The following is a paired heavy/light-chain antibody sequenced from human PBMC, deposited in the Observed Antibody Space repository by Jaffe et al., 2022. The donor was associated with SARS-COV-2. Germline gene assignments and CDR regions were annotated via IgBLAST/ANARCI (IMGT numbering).Heavy chain of an antibody. J-gene: IGHJ4*02. V-gene: IGHV3-30*18. CDR1: GFIFNNFG. CDR3: AKARGLFWFEKLLSPDY. Sequence: QVQLVESGGGVVQPGGSLRLSCAASGFIFNNFGMHWVRQAPGKGLEWVAIVSYEGSKRYYADSVKGRFSVSRDYSKNTLYLEMNNLRPDDTALYYCAKARGLFWFEKLLSPDYWGQGTLVTVSP. CDR2: VSYEGSKR. D-gene: IGHD3-10*01.
Light chain of an antibody. CDR1: TSDVGGYNS. CDR3: CSYAGTYSLV. CDR2: DVS. J-gene: IGLJ1*01. Sequence: QSALTQPPSVSGSPGQSVTISCTGTTSDVGGYNSVSWYQQRPGKAPRFLIYDVSERPSGVPDRFSGSKSGNTASLTISGLQGEDEADYYCCSYAGTYSLVFGTGTTVTVL. V-gene: IGLV2-11*01.